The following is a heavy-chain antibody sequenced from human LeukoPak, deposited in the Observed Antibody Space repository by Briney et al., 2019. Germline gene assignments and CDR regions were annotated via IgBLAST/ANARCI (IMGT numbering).Heavy chain of an antibody. J-gene: IGHJ4*02. Sequence: ASVKVSCKASGYTFTSNSISWVRQAPGQGPEWMGWISVYNGNTNYAQKLQGRVTMTTDTSTSTAYMELRSLRSDDTAVYYCASASYYDSSGYWAYWGQGTLVTVSS. CDR3: ASASYYDSSGYWAY. D-gene: IGHD3-22*01. V-gene: IGHV1-18*01. CDR2: ISVYNGNT. CDR1: GYTFTSNS.